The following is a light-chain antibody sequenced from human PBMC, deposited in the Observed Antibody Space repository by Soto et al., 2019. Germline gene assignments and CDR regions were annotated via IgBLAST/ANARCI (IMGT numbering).Light chain of an antibody. CDR2: LGS. J-gene: IGKJ4*01. V-gene: IGKV2-28*01. CDR1: QSLLHSNGYNY. Sequence: DIVLTQSPLSLPVTPGEPASISCRSSQSLLHSNGYNYLDWYLQKPGQSPQLLIYLGSNRASGVPDRVSCRGSGSDFTLKISSVEAYDVGVYYCMQPLQTPLTFGGGTKVEIK. CDR3: MQPLQTPLT.